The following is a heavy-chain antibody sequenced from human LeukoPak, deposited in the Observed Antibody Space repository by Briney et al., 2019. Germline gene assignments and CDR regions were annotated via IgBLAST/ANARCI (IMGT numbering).Heavy chain of an antibody. CDR2: ISAYNGNT. J-gene: IGHJ4*02. Sequence: GASVKVSCKASGYTFTSYGISWVRQAPGQGLEWMGWISAYNGNTNYAQKLQGRVTMTTDTSTSTAYMELRSLRSDDTAVYYCAWTYYYGSGSSHFDYWAREPWSPSPQ. D-gene: IGHD3-10*01. CDR3: AWTYYYGSGSSHFDY. V-gene: IGHV1-18*04. CDR1: GYTFTSYG.